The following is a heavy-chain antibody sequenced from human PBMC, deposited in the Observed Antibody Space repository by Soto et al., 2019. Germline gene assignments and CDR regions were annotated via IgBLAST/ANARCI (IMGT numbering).Heavy chain of an antibody. V-gene: IGHV4-39*01. CDR3: ATRHGLVIDASY. Sequence: QLQLQESGPGLVKPSETLSLTCTVSGGSITGGSISSTTYYWGWMRQPPGKGLGWIASFFIGGNTYYPPSLNSRVTTSVATSNTQFSLKLSSVTAADTAVYFFATRHGLVIDASYWGQGILVTVSS. D-gene: IGHD3-9*01. CDR2: FFIGGNT. J-gene: IGHJ4*02. CDR1: GGSITGGSISSTTYY.